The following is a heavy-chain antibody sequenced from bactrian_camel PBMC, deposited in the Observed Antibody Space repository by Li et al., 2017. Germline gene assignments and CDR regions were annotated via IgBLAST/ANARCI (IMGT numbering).Heavy chain of an antibody. CDR1: QGPSDDSD. D-gene: IGHD5*01. CDR2: IFNDGRT. CDR3: AASYPCARGRALRQLGPEY. Sequence: HVQLVESGGGSVQAGGSLRLSCTTSQGPSDDSDMGRYRQAPGNECELVSIIFNDGRTYYADSVKGRFTISRDNAKNALYLQMNSLKPEDTARYNCAASYPCARGRALRQLGPEYWGQGTQVTVS. V-gene: IGHV3S55*01. J-gene: IGHJ4*01.